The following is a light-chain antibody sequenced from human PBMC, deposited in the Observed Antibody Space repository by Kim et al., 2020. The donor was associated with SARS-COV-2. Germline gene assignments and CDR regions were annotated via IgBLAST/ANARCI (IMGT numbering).Light chain of an antibody. Sequence: SLSAGCRATLPCKAGRSINSFLAWYQQKPGDAPMLLIYDASDWATGITARFSGSGSGTHFTLTITSREPEDFAVYYCQDWHDCPDTLGQGTKLE. J-gene: IGKJ2*01. CDR2: DAS. CDR1: RSINSF. V-gene: IGKV3-11*01. CDR3: QDWHDCPDT.